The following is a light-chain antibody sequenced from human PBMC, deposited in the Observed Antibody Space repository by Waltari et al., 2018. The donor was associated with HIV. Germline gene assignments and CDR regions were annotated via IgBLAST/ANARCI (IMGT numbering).Light chain of an antibody. J-gene: IGKJ1*01. Sequence: DIVMTQSPDSLAVSPGERATINCKSSQNVLYSSNNKNYLVWYQQKPGQPPKLLIYWASTRESGVPDRFSGSGSGTDFTLTITSLQAEDVAVYYCQQYYSTPWTFGQWTKVEIK. CDR1: QNVLYSSNNKNY. CDR2: WAS. V-gene: IGKV4-1*01. CDR3: QQYYSTPWT.